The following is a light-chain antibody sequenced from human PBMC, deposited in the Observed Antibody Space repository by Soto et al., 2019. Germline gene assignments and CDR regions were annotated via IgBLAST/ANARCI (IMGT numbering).Light chain of an antibody. J-gene: IGKJ5*01. Sequence: VMTQSPATLSVSPGERATLFCRASQTVYNNYLAWYQQKPGQAPRLLIYGVSARATGVPARFSGSGSGTEYTLTITSLQSEDFAVYYCQQYTNWPITFGQGTRPEIK. CDR1: QTVYNN. CDR2: GVS. CDR3: QQYTNWPIT. V-gene: IGKV3-15*01.